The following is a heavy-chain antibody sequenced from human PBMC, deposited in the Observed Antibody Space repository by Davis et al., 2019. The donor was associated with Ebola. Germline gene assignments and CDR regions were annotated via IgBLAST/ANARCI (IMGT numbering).Heavy chain of an antibody. CDR2: INGDGSTT. CDR3: AREGTADGAFDI. J-gene: IGHJ3*02. Sequence: HTGGSLRLSCAASGFTFSSFWVTWVRQAPGKGLVWVSRINGDGSTTNYADSVKGRFTISRDNAKNTLYLQMNTLRAEDTAVYYCAREGTADGAFDIWGQGTMVTVSS. V-gene: IGHV3-74*01. CDR1: GFTFSSFW. D-gene: IGHD3-10*01.